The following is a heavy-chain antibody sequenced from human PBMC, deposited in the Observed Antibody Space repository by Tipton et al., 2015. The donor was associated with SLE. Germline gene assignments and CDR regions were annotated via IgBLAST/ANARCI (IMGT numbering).Heavy chain of an antibody. CDR2: IYYSGST. V-gene: IGHV4-38-2*01. CDR3: AGLPGGADAFDI. CDR1: GYSISSGYY. J-gene: IGHJ3*02. D-gene: IGHD3-10*01. Sequence: TLSLTCAVSGYSISSGYYWGWIRQPPGKGLEWIGYIYYSGSTNYNPSLKSRVTISVDTSKNQFSLKLSSVTAADTAVYYCAGLPGGADAFDIWGQGTMVTVSS.